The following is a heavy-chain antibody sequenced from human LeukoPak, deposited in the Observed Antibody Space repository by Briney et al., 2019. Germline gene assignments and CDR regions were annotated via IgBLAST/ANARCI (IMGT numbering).Heavy chain of an antibody. CDR2: ISGSGDNA. CDR1: AFTFSGYS. D-gene: IGHD3-3*01. J-gene: IGHJ6*02. V-gene: IGHV3-21*01. CDR3: AREGDNYDFWSGIYYYGMDV. Sequence: PGGSLRLSCAASAFTFSGYSMNWVRQAPGKGLEWVSTISGSGDNAYYADSVKGRFTISRDNAKNSLYLQMNSLRAEDTAVYYCAREGDNYDFWSGIYYYGMDVWGQGTTVTVSS.